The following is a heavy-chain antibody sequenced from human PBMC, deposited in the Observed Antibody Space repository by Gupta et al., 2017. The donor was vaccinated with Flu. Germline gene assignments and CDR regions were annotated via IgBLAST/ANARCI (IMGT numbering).Heavy chain of an antibody. Sequence: VRQAPGKGLGWVANINWDGRTTNYVDSLKGRFTVSRDNAKNSLYLQMDSLRAEDTAVYFCARNRGYEQFDYWGRGTLVTVSS. CDR2: INWDGRTT. D-gene: IGHD3-10*01. CDR3: ARNRGYEQFDY. V-gene: IGHV3-7*01. J-gene: IGHJ4*02.